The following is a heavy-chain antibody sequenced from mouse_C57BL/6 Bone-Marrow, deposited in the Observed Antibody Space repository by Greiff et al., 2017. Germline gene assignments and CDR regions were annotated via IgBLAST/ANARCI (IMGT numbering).Heavy chain of an antibody. Sequence: QVQLQQSGAELVRPGASVKLSCKASGYTFTDYYINWVKQRPGQGLEWIARIYPGSGNTYYNEKFKGKATLTAEKSSSTAYMQLSSLTSEDSAVYFCARDYYGSPYVDYWGQGTTLTVSS. CDR1: GYTFTDYY. CDR2: IYPGSGNT. J-gene: IGHJ2*01. CDR3: ARDYYGSPYVDY. D-gene: IGHD1-1*01. V-gene: IGHV1-76*01.